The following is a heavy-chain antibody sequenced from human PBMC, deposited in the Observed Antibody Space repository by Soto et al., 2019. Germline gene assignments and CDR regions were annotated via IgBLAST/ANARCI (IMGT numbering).Heavy chain of an antibody. J-gene: IGHJ1*01. V-gene: IGHV4-61*08. CDR3: ARLSAASTRIQF. CDR1: IGSVSNGGYT. D-gene: IGHD6-13*01. Sequence: QVQLQESGPGLLKSSETLSLTCNVSIGSVSNGGYTWTWIRQPPGKGLEWIGYVYSSGSSKHNPALKGRVTMSKDTSKNQFSLKLRSVNTAYTAVYYCARLSAASTRIQFWGQGTLVALAS. CDR2: VYSSGSS.